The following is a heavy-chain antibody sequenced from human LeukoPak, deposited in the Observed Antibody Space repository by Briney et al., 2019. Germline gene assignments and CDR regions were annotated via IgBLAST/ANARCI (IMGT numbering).Heavy chain of an antibody. V-gene: IGHV3-23*01. J-gene: IGHJ4*02. CDR3: AKDRNTIFGVVTIFDY. D-gene: IGHD3-3*01. CDR2: ISGSGGST. CDR1: GFTFSSYA. Sequence: GGSLRLSCAASGFTFSSYAMSWVRQAPGKGLEWVSAISGSGGSTYYADSVKGWFTISRDNSKNTLYLQMNSLRAEDTAVYYCAKDRNTIFGVVTIFDYWGQGTLVTVSS.